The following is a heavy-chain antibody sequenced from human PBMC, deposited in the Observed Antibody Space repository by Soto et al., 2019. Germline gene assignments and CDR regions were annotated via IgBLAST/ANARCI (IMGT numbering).Heavy chain of an antibody. CDR3: ARGYSSSWYYYYYCMDV. J-gene: IGHJ6*02. CDR1: GYTFTGYY. CDR2: INPNSGGT. Sequence: ASVKVSCKASGYTFTGYYMHWVRQAPGQGLEWMGWINPNSGGTNYAQKFQGWVTMTRDTSISTAYMELSRLRSDDTAVYYCARGYSSSWYYYYYCMDVWGQGPTVTVSS. V-gene: IGHV1-2*04. D-gene: IGHD6-13*01.